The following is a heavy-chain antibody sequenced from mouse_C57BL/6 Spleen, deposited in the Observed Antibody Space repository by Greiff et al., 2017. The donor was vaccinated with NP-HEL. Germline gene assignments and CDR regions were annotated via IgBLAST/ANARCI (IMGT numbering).Heavy chain of an antibody. CDR1: GYTFTSYW. J-gene: IGHJ2*01. CDR2: IDPSDSYT. CDR3: ARPITTVVATDY. Sequence: VQLQQPGAELVKPGASVKLSCKASGYTFTSYWMQWVKQRPGQGLEWIGEIDPSDSYTNYNQKFKGKATLTVDTSSSTAYMQLSSLTSEDSAVYYCARPITTVVATDYWGQGTTLTVSS. V-gene: IGHV1-50*01. D-gene: IGHD1-1*01.